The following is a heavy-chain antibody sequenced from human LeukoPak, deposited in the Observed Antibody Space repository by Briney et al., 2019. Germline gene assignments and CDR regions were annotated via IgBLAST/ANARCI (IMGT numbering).Heavy chain of an antibody. J-gene: IGHJ4*02. D-gene: IGHD2-2*01. V-gene: IGHV3-15*01. CDR2: IKSKTEGGTT. CDR3: TTVGRYCSSTSCYRVIDY. CDR1: GFTFSSYA. Sequence: GGSLRLSCAASGFTFSSYAMSWVRQAPGKGLEWVGRIKSKTEGGTTDYAAPVKGRFTISRDDSKNTLYLQMNSQKTEDTAVYYCTTVGRYCSSTSCYRVIDYWGQGTLVTVSS.